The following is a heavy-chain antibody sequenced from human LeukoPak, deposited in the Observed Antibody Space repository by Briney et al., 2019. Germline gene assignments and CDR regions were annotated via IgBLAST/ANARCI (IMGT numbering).Heavy chain of an antibody. CDR2: INDSGST. Sequence: SATLSLTCADYGGSFSGYYWSWIRQPPGKGLEWIGEINDSGSTNYNPYLKSRVTISIDTSKNQFSLKLSSVTAADTAVHCCARGYDGGGYYRWGRGFQHWGQGTLVTVSS. CDR1: GGSFSGYY. D-gene: IGHD3-22*01. CDR3: ARGYDGGGYYRWGRGFQH. J-gene: IGHJ1*01. V-gene: IGHV4-34*01.